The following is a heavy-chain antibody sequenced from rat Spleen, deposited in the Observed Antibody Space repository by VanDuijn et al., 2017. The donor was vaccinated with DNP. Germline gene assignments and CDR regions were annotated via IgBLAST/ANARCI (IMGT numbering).Heavy chain of an antibody. CDR2: ISYDGGST. D-gene: IGHD1-11*01. J-gene: IGHJ2*01. CDR3: TRGGTEALFDY. Sequence: EVQLVESGGGLVQPGRSMKLSCAASGFTFSSFPMAWVRQAPTKGLEWVAYISYDGGSTYYGDSVKGRFTISRDNAKSTLYLQMNSLQTDDTGTYYCTRGGTEALFDYWGQGVMVTVSS. CDR1: GFTFSSFP. V-gene: IGHV5-46*01.